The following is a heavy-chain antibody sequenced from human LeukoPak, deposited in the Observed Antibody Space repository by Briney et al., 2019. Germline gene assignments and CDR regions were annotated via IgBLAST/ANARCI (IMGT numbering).Heavy chain of an antibody. CDR3: ARVTISGGSYYYYMDV. D-gene: IGHD3-9*01. J-gene: IGHJ6*03. V-gene: IGHV4-4*07. CDR1: GGSISSYY. CDR2: IYTSGST. Sequence: SETLSLTCPVSGGSISSYYWSWIRQPAGKGLEWIGRIYTSGSTNYNPSLKSRVTMSVDTSKNQFSLKLSSVTAADTAVYYCARVTISGGSYYYYMDVWGKGTTVTISS.